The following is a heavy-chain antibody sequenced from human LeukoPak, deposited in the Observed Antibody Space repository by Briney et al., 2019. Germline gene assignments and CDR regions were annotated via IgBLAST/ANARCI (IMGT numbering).Heavy chain of an antibody. CDR2: VNTVSSYI. V-gene: IGHV3-21*01. Sequence: TGGSLRLSCAASGFTFSDYSMNWVRQAPGKGLEWVASVNTVSSYIYYADSMRGRFTISRDNAKNSLFLQMNSLRAEDTAVYDCARLRRNSDRSDFFYYYDHWGQGTLITVSS. CDR3: ARLRRNSDRSDFFYYYDH. D-gene: IGHD3-22*01. CDR1: GFTFSDYS. J-gene: IGHJ4*02.